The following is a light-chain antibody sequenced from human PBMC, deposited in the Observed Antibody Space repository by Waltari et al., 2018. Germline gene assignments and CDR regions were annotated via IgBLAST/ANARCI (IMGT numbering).Light chain of an antibody. CDR3: GSYTNSRTYV. CDR1: SSAVGGYHY. J-gene: IGLJ1*01. Sequence: QSALTQPASVSGSPAQSIPISCTGSSSAVGGYHYVSGYQQHPGKAPKVMFYDVSKRPSGVSNRFSDSKSGNTASLTISGLQAEDEADYYCGSYTNSRTYVFGTGTKVIVL. V-gene: IGLV2-14*01. CDR2: DVS.